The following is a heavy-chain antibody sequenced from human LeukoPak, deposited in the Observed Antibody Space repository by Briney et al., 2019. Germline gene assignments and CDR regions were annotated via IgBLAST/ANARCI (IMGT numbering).Heavy chain of an antibody. CDR2: ISSSSSYI. D-gene: IGHD2-2*01. J-gene: IGHJ5*02. Sequence: GGSLRLSCAASGFTFSSYSMNWVRQAPGKGLEWVSSISSSSSYIYYADSVKGRFTISRDNAKNSLYLQMNSLRAEDTAVYYCARVGIRTSTGFDPWGQGTLVTVSS. V-gene: IGHV3-21*01. CDR3: ARVGIRTSTGFDP. CDR1: GFTFSSYS.